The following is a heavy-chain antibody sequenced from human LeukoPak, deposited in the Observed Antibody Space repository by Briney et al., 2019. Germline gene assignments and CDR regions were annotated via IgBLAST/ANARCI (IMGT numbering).Heavy chain of an antibody. J-gene: IGHJ6*03. CDR1: GYTFTSYY. CDR3: ARTPYSPDYYYYYMDV. Sequence: ASVKVSCKASGYTFTSYYMHWVRQAPGQGLEWMGWISAYNGNTNYAQKLQGRVTMTTDTSTSTAYMELRSLRSDDTAVYYCARTPYSPDYYYYYMDVWGKGTTVTVSS. CDR2: ISAYNGNT. D-gene: IGHD2-15*01. V-gene: IGHV1-18*04.